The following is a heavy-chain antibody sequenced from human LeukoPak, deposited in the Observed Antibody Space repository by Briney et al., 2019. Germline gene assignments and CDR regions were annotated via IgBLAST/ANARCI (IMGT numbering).Heavy chain of an antibody. J-gene: IGHJ4*02. Sequence: GGSLRLSCVASGFTFGDYAMHWVRQAPGKGLEWVSGIRWNSGGIGYADSVKGRFTISRDNAKNSLFLQMNSLRAEDTALYYCARGIRGYSYDPIDYWGQGTLVTVSS. D-gene: IGHD5-18*01. CDR2: IRWNSGGI. V-gene: IGHV3-9*01. CDR3: ARGIRGYSYDPIDY. CDR1: GFTFGDYA.